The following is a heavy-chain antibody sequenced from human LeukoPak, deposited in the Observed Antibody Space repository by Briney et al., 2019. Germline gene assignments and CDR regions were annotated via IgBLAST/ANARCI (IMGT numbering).Heavy chain of an antibody. Sequence: GGSLRLSCAASGFTFSSYAMSWVRQAPGKGLEWVSPISATGASTYYADSVKGRFTIFRDNSKNTLYLQMNSLRAEDTAVYYCARIGASSWYEDYWGQGTLVTVSS. J-gene: IGHJ4*02. CDR3: ARIGASSWYEDY. V-gene: IGHV3-23*01. D-gene: IGHD6-13*01. CDR2: ISATGAST. CDR1: GFTFSSYA.